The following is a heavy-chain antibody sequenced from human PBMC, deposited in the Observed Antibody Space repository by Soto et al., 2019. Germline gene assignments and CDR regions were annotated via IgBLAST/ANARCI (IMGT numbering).Heavy chain of an antibody. D-gene: IGHD6-13*01. CDR1: GFTFSSYS. J-gene: IGHJ4*02. Sequence: EVQLVESGGGLVKPGGSLRLSCAASGFTFSSYSMNWVRQAPGKGLEWVSSISSSSSYIYYADSVKVRFTISGDNAKNSLYGQMNSLRAEDTAVYYCERDYPSSSWESHFDSWGQGTLVTVSS. CDR3: ERDYPSSSWESHFDS. CDR2: ISSSSSYI. V-gene: IGHV3-21*01.